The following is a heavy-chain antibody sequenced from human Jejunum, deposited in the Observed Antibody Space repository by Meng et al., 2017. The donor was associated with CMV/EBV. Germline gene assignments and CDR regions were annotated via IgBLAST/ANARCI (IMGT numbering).Heavy chain of an antibody. J-gene: IGHJ4*02. CDR3: ARVTHSSAYYSDPIFDY. V-gene: IGHV3-7*01. D-gene: IGHD3-22*01. CDR1: FSNYW. Sequence: FSNYWRTWVRQAPGKGLEWVANIKEDGSEKYYVESVRGRFTISRDNAKNSLYLKVSSLRAEDTAVYYCARVTHSSAYYSDPIFDYWGQGTLVTVSS. CDR2: IKEDGSEK.